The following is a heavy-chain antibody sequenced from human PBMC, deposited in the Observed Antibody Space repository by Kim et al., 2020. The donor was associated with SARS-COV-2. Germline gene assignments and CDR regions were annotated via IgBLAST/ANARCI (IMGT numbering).Heavy chain of an antibody. V-gene: IGHV5-51*01. CDR3: ARFTYSSRVWGYYYYGMDV. Sequence: GESLKISCKGSGYSFTSYWIGWVRQMPGKGLEWMGIIYPGDSDTRYSPSFQGQVTISADKSISTAYLQWSSLKASDTAMYYCARFTYSSRVWGYYYYGMDVWGQGTTVTVSS. CDR2: IYPGDSDT. D-gene: IGHD6-13*01. CDR1: GYSFTSYW. J-gene: IGHJ6*02.